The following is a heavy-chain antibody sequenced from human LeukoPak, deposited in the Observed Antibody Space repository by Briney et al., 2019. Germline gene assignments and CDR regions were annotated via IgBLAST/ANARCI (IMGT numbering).Heavy chain of an antibody. CDR3: ARVLRYCSGGNCYSGGLGYMDV. CDR2: ISRSGSTK. Sequence: GGSLRLSCAASGFTFSDYYMSWIRQAPGKGLEWVSSISRSGSTKYYADSVKGRFTISRDNAKNSLFLQMNSLRAEDTAVYYCARVLRYCSGGNCYSGGLGYMDVWGKGTTVTISS. J-gene: IGHJ6*03. V-gene: IGHV3-11*01. D-gene: IGHD2-15*01. CDR1: GFTFSDYY.